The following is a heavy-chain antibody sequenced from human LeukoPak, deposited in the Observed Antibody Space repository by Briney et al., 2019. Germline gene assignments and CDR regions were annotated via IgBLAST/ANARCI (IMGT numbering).Heavy chain of an antibody. J-gene: IGHJ4*02. CDR3: ASTHSSGWYFDY. Sequence: PSETLSLTCTVSGGSISSSSYYWGWIRQPPGKGLEWIGSIYYSGSTYYNPSLKSRVTISVDTSKNQFSLKLSSVTAADTAVYYCASTHSSGWYFDYWGQGTLVTVSS. CDR1: GGSISSSSYY. V-gene: IGHV4-39*01. D-gene: IGHD6-19*01. CDR2: IYYSGST.